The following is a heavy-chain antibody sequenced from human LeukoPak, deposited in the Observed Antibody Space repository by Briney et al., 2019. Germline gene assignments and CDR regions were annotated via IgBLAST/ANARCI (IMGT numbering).Heavy chain of an antibody. D-gene: IGHD3-10*01. V-gene: IGHV1-2*02. Sequence: ASVTVSCTASGYTFTGYYMHWVRQAPGQGLEWMGWINPNSGDTNYAQKFQGRVTMTRDTSISTAYMELSRLRSDDTAVYYCARDWGAYYYESGTLSHFDYWGQGTLVTVSS. CDR3: ARDWGAYYYESGTLSHFDY. J-gene: IGHJ4*02. CDR1: GYTFTGYY. CDR2: INPNSGDT.